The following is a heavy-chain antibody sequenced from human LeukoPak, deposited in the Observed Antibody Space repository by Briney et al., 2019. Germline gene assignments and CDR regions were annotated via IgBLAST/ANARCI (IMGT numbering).Heavy chain of an antibody. J-gene: IGHJ4*02. CDR3: AKEHYGSGSYYPNYFDY. Sequence: PGGSLRLSCAASGFPFSNYAMSWVRQAPGKGLEWVSAISGSGGSTYYADSVKGRFTISRDNSKNTLYLQMNSLRAEDTAVYYCAKEHYGSGSYYPNYFDYWGQGTLVTVSS. V-gene: IGHV3-23*01. CDR1: GFPFSNYA. CDR2: ISGSGGST. D-gene: IGHD3-10*01.